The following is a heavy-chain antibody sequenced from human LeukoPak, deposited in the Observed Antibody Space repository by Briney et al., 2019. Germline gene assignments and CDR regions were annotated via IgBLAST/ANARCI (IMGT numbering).Heavy chain of an antibody. D-gene: IGHD3-16*02. V-gene: IGHV1-46*01. Sequence: ASVKVSCKASGYTFTSYYMHWVRQAPGQGLEWMGIINPSGGSTNYAQKFQERVTITRDMSTSTAYMELSSLRSEDTAVYYCAAGVRLSAFDIWGQGTMVTVSS. CDR3: AAGVRLSAFDI. CDR2: INPSGGST. CDR1: GYTFTSYY. J-gene: IGHJ3*02.